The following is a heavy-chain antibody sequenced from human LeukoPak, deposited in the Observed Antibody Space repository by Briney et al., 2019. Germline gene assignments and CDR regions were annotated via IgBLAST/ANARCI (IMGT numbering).Heavy chain of an antibody. D-gene: IGHD4-11*01. V-gene: IGHV4-38-2*02. CDR2: IYHSGST. J-gene: IGHJ6*03. CDR3: ARADPGVTTGLFYYYMDV. CDR1: GYSISSGYY. Sequence: SETLSLTCTVSGYSISSGYYWGWIRQPPGKGLEWIGSIYHSGSTYYNPSLKSRVTISVDTSKNQFSLKLSSVTAADTAVYYCARADPGVTTGLFYYYMDVWGKGTTVTVSS.